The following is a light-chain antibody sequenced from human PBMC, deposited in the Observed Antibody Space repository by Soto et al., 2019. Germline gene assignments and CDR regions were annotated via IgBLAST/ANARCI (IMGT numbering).Light chain of an antibody. CDR3: QQSYSTPPT. Sequence: DIQMSQSPASLAASVGDRGTSSCRASQSIGRNLNWYQQKPGQAPTLLMFTSSNLQSGVPSRFSGSGSGTDFILTISSLQPEDFATYYCQQSYSTPPTFGQGTKVDIK. CDR2: TSS. V-gene: IGKV1-39*01. CDR1: QSIGRN. J-gene: IGKJ1*01.